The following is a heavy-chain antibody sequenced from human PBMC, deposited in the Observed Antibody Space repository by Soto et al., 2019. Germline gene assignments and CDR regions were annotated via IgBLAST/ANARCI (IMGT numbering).Heavy chain of an antibody. V-gene: IGHV3-23*01. J-gene: IGHJ6*02. Sequence: PGGSLRLSCEASGSTFSSYAMNWVRQAPGKGLEWVSAISGDGGSPYYADSVKGRFTISRDDSRNTLYLHMHSLGAEDTALYYCAKAVYSSSPYYYGMDVWGQGTTVTVSS. D-gene: IGHD6-19*01. CDR2: ISGDGGSP. CDR1: GSTFSSYA. CDR3: AKAVYSSSPYYYGMDV.